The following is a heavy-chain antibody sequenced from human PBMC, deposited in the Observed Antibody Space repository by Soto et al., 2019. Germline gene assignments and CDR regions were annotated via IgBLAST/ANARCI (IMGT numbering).Heavy chain of an antibody. V-gene: IGHV3-21*04. D-gene: IGHD5-12*01. CDR3: AKDDSGYDWSDAFDV. CDR2: IDSTGAYI. Sequence: GGSLRLSCSVSGLIFSTFGMHWVRQAPGKGLEWVASIDSTGAYIDYADSVKGRFTISRDDSKNTLDMEMNSLRAEDTAVYYCAKDDSGYDWSDAFDVWGQGTMVT. J-gene: IGHJ3*01. CDR1: GLIFSTFG.